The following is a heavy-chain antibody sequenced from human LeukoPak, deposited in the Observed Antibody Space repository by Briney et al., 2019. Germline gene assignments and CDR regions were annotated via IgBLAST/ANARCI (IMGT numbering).Heavy chain of an antibody. Sequence: KPSETLSLTCTVSGGSISSYYWSWIRQPAGKGLEWIGRIYTSGSTNYNPSLKSRVTMSVDTSKNQFSLKLSSVTAADTAVYYCARGDYYDSSCYYYYWGQGTLVTVSS. CDR3: ARGDYYDSSCYYYY. CDR1: GGSISSYY. D-gene: IGHD3-22*01. V-gene: IGHV4-4*07. J-gene: IGHJ4*02. CDR2: IYTSGST.